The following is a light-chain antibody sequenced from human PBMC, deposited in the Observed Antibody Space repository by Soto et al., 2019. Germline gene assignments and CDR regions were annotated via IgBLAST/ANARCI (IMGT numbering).Light chain of an antibody. J-gene: IGLJ1*01. V-gene: IGLV1-44*01. CDR2: SNN. Sequence: QSVLTQPPSASESPGQRVTISCSGSSSNVGSNAVNWYQQLPGTAPTLLIYSNNERLSGVPDRFSGSKSGTSASLAISGLXSEDEADYYCATWDDSLNGSVFGTGTKVTVL. CDR3: ATWDDSLNGSV. CDR1: SSNVGSNA.